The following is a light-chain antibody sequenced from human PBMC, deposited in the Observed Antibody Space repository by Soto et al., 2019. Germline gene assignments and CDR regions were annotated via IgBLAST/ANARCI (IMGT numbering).Light chain of an antibody. CDR2: HAS. Sequence: ETVMTQSPASLSVSPGERATLSCRASHSVSNNLAWYQQKPGQAPRLLIYHASTRAPGIPARFSGSGSGTELTLTISSVQSEDSAVYYCQHYNSWSLTFGGGTKVEIK. CDR1: HSVSNN. V-gene: IGKV3-15*01. J-gene: IGKJ4*01. CDR3: QHYNSWSLT.